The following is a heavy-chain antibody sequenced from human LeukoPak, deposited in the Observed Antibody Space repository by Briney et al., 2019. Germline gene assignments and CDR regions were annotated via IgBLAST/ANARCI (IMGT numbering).Heavy chain of an antibody. CDR2: TKQDDSEK. V-gene: IGHV3-7*01. J-gene: IGHJ3*02. CDR1: GFSFRSYW. CDR3: ASSRGFDAFDI. Sequence: GGSLRLSCVDSGFSFRSYWMSWVRQAPGKGLEWVANTKQDDSEKYYVDSVKGRFSISRDNAKNSLYLQMNSLRAEDTAVYYCASSRGFDAFDIWGQGTMVTVSS.